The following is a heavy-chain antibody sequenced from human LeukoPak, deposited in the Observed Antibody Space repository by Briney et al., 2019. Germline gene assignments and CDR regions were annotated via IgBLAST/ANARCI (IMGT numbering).Heavy chain of an antibody. Sequence: GGSLRLSCAASGFTFSSYGMHWVRQAPGKGLEWVAVISYDGSNKYYADSVKGRFTISRDNSKNTLYLHMNSLRADDTAVYYCARRMGASGWPSVYYFDQWGQGTLVIVSS. J-gene: IGHJ4*02. CDR1: GFTFSSYG. CDR3: ARRMGASGWPSVYYFDQ. V-gene: IGHV3-30*03. CDR2: ISYDGSNK. D-gene: IGHD6-19*01.